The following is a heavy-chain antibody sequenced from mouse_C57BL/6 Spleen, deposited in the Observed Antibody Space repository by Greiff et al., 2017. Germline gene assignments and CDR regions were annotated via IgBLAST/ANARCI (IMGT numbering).Heavy chain of an antibody. J-gene: IGHJ4*01. CDR3: ARIYYSNHYYAMDY. CDR2: IDPSACYT. CDR1: GYTFTSYW. D-gene: IGHD2-5*01. Sequence: QVQLQQPGAELVKPGASVKLSCKASGYTFTSYWMQWVKQRPGQGLEWIGVIDPSACYTNYNQKFKGKATLTVDTSTSTAYMQLSSLTSEDSAVYYCARIYYSNHYYAMDYWGQGTSVTVSS. V-gene: IGHV1-50*01.